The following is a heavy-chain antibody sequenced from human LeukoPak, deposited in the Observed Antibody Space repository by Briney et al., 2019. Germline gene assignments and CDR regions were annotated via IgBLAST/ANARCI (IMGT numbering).Heavy chain of an antibody. CDR3: ARSAPSVTSYYFDS. CDR2: FYTIGST. CDR1: GDSISRYY. D-gene: IGHD4-17*01. J-gene: IGHJ4*02. Sequence: SETLSLTCTVSGDSISRYYWSWIRQPAGKGLEWIGRFYTIGSTNYHTSLKSRVTMSLDTSKNQFSLTLNSVAAADTAVYYCARSAPSVTSYYFDSWGQGTLVTVSS. V-gene: IGHV4-4*07.